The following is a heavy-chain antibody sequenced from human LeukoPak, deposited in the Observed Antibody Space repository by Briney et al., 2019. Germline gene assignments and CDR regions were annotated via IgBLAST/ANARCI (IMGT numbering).Heavy chain of an antibody. J-gene: IGHJ4*02. D-gene: IGHD5-18*01. V-gene: IGHV4-30-4*01. Sequence: KTSQTLSLTCTVSGGSISSGDYYWSWIRQPPGKGPEWIGYIYYSGSTYYKPSLKSRVTISVDTSKNQFSLKLSSVTAADTAVYYCARDRGYSYGYVDYWGQGTLVTVSS. CDR3: ARDRGYSYGYVDY. CDR1: GGSISSGDYY. CDR2: IYYSGST.